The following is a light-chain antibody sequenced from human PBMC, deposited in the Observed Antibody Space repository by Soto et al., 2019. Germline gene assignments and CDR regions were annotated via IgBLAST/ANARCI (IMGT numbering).Light chain of an antibody. J-gene: IGKJ1*01. CDR3: QHSNVTPWT. CDR1: QFIDDF. V-gene: IGKV1-39*01. Sequence: DIQVTQSPSSLSASVGDRVTITCRASQFIDDFLNWFQQRPGKAPKLLIYAASSLQSGVPSRFSGSASGTDFTLTITNLQPEDFATYYCQHSNVTPWTFGQGTKVEIK. CDR2: AAS.